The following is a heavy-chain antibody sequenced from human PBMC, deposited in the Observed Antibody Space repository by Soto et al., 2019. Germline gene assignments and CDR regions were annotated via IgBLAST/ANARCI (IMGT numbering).Heavy chain of an antibody. J-gene: IGHJ6*02. CDR1: GGSISSSSYY. V-gene: IGHV4-39*01. CDR3: ARQQLEAIYYYSYYGMDV. CDR2: IYYSGST. D-gene: IGHD6-6*01. Sequence: PSETLSLTCTVSGGSISSSSYYWGWIRQPPGKGLEWIGSIYYSGSTYYNPSLKSRVTISVDTSKNQFSLKLSSVTAADTAVYYCARQQLEAIYYYSYYGMDVWGQGTTVTVSS.